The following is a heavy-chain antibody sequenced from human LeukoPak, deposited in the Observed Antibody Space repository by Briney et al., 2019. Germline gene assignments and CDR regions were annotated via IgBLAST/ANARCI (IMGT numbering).Heavy chain of an antibody. V-gene: IGHV4-59*08. CDR1: GGSISSYY. CDR2: IYYSGST. D-gene: IGHD3-22*01. J-gene: IGHJ5*02. Sequence: SETLSLTCTVSGGSISSYYWSWIRQPPGKGLEWIGYIYYSGSTNYNPSLKSRVTISVDTSKNQFSLKLSSVTAADTAVYYCAPTYYYDSSGYYGPWGQGTLVTVSS. CDR3: APTYYYDSSGYYGP.